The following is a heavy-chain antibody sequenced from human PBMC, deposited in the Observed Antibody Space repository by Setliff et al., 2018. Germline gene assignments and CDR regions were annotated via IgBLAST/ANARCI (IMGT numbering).Heavy chain of an antibody. J-gene: IGHJ6*03. CDR3: ARDLYSSSSGGFYYYYYYMDV. D-gene: IGHD6-6*01. CDR1: GDSISSGSYY. CDR2: IYSSGST. Sequence: PSETLSLTCTVSGDSISSGSYYWSWIRQPAGKGLEWIGHIYSSGSTNYNPSLKSRVTISVDRSKNQFSLKLSSVIAADTAVYYCARDLYSSSSGGFYYYYYYMDVWGKGTTVTVSS. V-gene: IGHV4-61*09.